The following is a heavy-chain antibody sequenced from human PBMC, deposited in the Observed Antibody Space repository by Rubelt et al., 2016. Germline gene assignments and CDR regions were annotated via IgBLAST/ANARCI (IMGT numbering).Heavy chain of an antibody. Sequence: QVQLRQWGAGLLKPSETLSLACAVYGESFSGYYWTWIRQTPGKGLEWIGEVNDSGTTNYNASLKSRVRISVDTSKNQFSLKLTVVTAADTAVYYCARRFCSNTGCFTVDYWGPGNLVTVS. D-gene: IGHD2-8*02. CDR3: ARRFCSNTGCFTVDY. CDR2: VNDSGTT. J-gene: IGHJ4*02. CDR1: GESFSGYY. V-gene: IGHV4-34*01.